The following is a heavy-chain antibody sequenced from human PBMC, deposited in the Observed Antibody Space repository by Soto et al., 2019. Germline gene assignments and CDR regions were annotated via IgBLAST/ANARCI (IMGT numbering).Heavy chain of an antibody. CDR3: ARGAAAVTPGWFDP. D-gene: IGHD2-2*01. Sequence: SETLSLTCAVSGYSISSGYYWGWIRQTPGKGLEWIASIYHSGSTYYNPSLKSRVTISVDTSKNQFSLKLTSVTAADTAVYYCARGAAAVTPGWFDPWGQGIMVTVSS. J-gene: IGHJ5*02. V-gene: IGHV4-38-2*01. CDR2: IYHSGST. CDR1: GYSISSGYY.